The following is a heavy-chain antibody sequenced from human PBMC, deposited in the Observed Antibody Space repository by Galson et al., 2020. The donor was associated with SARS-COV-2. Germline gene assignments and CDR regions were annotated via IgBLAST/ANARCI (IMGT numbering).Heavy chain of an antibody. D-gene: IGHD3-3*01. Sequence: SETLSLTCTVSGGSISSGNYYWSWIRQPAGKGLEWIGRIYKSGNTNYNPSLWSQVTISVDTSKNQFSLKLRSVTAADTAVYYCARGNSPCVTVFGLVPGPCGIDVWGQGTAVTVSS. CDR2: IYKSGNT. CDR1: GGSISSGNYY. CDR3: ARGNSPCVTVFGLVPGPCGIDV. V-gene: IGHV4-61*02. J-gene: IGHJ6*02.